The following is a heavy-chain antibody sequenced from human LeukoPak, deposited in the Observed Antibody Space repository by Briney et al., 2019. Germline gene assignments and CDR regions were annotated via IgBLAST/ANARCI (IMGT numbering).Heavy chain of an antibody. CDR2: IYHSGST. CDR3: ARGRSPYYDFWSGYSHYFDY. CDR1: GYSISSGYY. Sequence: PSETLSLTCAVSGYSISSGYYWGWIRQPPGKGLEWIGSIYHSGSTNYNPSLKSRVTISVDTSKNQFSLKLSSVTAADTAVYYCARGRSPYYDFWSGYSHYFDYWGQGTLVTVSS. V-gene: IGHV4-38-2*01. J-gene: IGHJ4*02. D-gene: IGHD3-3*01.